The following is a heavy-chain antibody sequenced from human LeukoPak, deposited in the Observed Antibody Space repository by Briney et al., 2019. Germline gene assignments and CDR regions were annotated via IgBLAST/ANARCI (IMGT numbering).Heavy chain of an antibody. Sequence: PSETLSLTCTVSDGSISSSNYSWGWIRQPPGKGLDWIGSIFHTGSTYYNPSHKSRVTISVDTSKNQFSLKLSSVTAADTAVYYCAGDPIAVAGNVFDFWGRGTVVTVSS. J-gene: IGHJ3*01. CDR1: DGSISSSNYS. CDR3: AGDPIAVAGNVFDF. CDR2: IFHTGST. D-gene: IGHD6-19*01. V-gene: IGHV4-39*01.